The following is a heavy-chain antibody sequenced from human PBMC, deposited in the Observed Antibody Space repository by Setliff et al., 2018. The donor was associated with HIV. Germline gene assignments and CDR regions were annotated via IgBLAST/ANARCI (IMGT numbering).Heavy chain of an antibody. CDR2: TIPMFGTA. V-gene: IGHV1-69*05. Sequence: ASVKVSCKASGGTFGIYGISWVRQAPGQGLERMGGTIPMFGTANYAQKFQGRVTITTDESTNTGYMELSSLRSEDTAVYYCARESACSSTSCPKVLDYWGQGTLVTVSS. J-gene: IGHJ4*02. CDR1: GGTFGIYG. D-gene: IGHD2-2*01. CDR3: ARESACSSTSCPKVLDY.